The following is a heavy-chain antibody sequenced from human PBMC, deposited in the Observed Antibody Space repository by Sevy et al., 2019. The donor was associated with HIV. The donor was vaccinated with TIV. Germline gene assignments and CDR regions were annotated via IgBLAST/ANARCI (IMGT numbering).Heavy chain of an antibody. J-gene: IGHJ4*02. Sequence: SETLSLTCAVYGGSISGYYWSWIRQPPGKGLEWIGEINHSGSTNYNPSLKSRVTISVDTSKNQFSLKLSSVTAADTAVYYCARAQYRGYGIGYFDYWGQGTLVTVSS. CDR1: GGSISGYY. D-gene: IGHD5-12*01. V-gene: IGHV4-34*01. CDR2: INHSGST. CDR3: ARAQYRGYGIGYFDY.